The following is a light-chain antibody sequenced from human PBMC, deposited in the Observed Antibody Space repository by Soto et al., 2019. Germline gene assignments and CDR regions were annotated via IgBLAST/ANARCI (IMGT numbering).Light chain of an antibody. CDR1: SSDIGVYNY. Sequence: QSALTQPAAVSGSPGQSITFSCTGTSSDIGVYNYVSWYQQHPGKAPKLMIYEVNNRPSGVSNRFSGSKSGKTASLTISGLQAEDEADYYCSSYKTSNTYVFGTGTNGTVL. CDR3: SSYKTSNTYV. V-gene: IGLV2-14*01. J-gene: IGLJ1*01. CDR2: EVN.